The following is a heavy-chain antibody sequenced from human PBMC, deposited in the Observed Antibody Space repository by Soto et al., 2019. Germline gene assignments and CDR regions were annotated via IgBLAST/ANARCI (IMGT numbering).Heavy chain of an antibody. Sequence: VQLVQSGAEVKKPGASVKVSCKASGYTFSDYAIHWVRQAPGQSLEWMGWINGGSGDTKYSQKIQGRVTITRDTSASTAYMELSSLRSEDTAVYYCARRRPGTVSNSEYYFAYWGQGTLVTVSS. CDR2: INGGSGDT. J-gene: IGHJ4*02. CDR3: ARRRPGTVSNSEYYFAY. D-gene: IGHD1-1*01. V-gene: IGHV1-3*01. CDR1: GYTFSDYA.